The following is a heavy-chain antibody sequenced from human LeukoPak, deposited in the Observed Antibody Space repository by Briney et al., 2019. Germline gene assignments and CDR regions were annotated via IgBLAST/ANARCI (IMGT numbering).Heavy chain of an antibody. CDR2: ISAGGGST. Sequence: GGSLGLSCAASGLTFSDYSMTWVRQAPGKGLFWVSGISAGGGSTYYADSVKGRFTISRDNSRNTLYLQMNSLRAEDTAVYYCAKDAAGPEYWGQGTLVTVSS. CDR3: AKDAAGPEY. CDR1: GLTFSDYS. J-gene: IGHJ4*02. D-gene: IGHD6-13*01. V-gene: IGHV3-23*01.